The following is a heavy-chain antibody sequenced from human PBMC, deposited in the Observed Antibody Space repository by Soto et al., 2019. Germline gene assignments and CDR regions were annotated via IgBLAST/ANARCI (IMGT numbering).Heavy chain of an antibody. J-gene: IGHJ3*01. CDR1: GFNFSSYT. CDR3: ARDRCRGGSSYRPYAFDL. D-gene: IGHD2-15*01. V-gene: IGHV3-21*01. CDR2: ISNSNRYI. Sequence: GGSLRLSCAASGFNFSSYTMNWVRQAPGKGLEWVSSISNSNRYIYYADSLKGRFTISRDDAKNSLFLEINSLRADDTAVYSCARDRCRGGSSYRPYAFDLWGQGTRVTVSS.